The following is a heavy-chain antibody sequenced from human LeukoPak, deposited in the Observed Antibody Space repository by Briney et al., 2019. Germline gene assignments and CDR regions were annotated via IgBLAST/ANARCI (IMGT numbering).Heavy chain of an antibody. Sequence: GGSLRLSCAASGFTFSSYGMHWVRQAPGKGLEWVAVISYDGSNKYYADSVKGRFTISRDNSKNTLYLQMNSLRAEDTAIYYCAKRDSSSAKGAFDVWGQGTMVTVSS. V-gene: IGHV3-30*18. CDR2: ISYDGSNK. J-gene: IGHJ3*01. CDR3: AKRDSSSAKGAFDV. D-gene: IGHD6-6*01. CDR1: GFTFSSYG.